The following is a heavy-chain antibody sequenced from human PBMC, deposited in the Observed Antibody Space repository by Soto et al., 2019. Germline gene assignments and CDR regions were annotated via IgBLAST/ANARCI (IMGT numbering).Heavy chain of an antibody. CDR1: GYSFTNYW. CDR3: GRDSYYPSGNFFPYSPSAMDV. J-gene: IGHJ6*02. V-gene: IGHV5-10-1*01. D-gene: IGHD2-15*01. Sequence: GESLKISCKGSGYSFTNYWITWVRQMPGKGLEWLGRVDPTDSYSNYSPSFQGHVTISADKSISTAYLQWSSLKASDTAMYYCGRDSYYPSGNFFPYSPSAMDVWGQGTTVPVS. CDR2: VDPTDSYS.